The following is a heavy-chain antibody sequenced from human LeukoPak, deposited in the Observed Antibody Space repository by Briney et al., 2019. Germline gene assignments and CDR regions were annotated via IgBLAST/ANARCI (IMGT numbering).Heavy chain of an antibody. CDR2: IKQDGSEK. CDR3: AREYSSSWYNWFDP. Sequence: PGGSLRLSCAASGFTFSSYWMSWVRQAPGKGLEWVANIKQDGSEKYYVDSVKGRFTISRDNAKNSLYLQMNSLRAEDTAVYYCAREYSSSWYNWFDPWGQGTLVTVSP. CDR1: GFTFSSYW. J-gene: IGHJ5*02. V-gene: IGHV3-7*01. D-gene: IGHD6-13*01.